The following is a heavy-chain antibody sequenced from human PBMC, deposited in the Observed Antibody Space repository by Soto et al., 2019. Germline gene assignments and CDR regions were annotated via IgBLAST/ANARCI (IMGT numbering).Heavy chain of an antibody. V-gene: IGHV1-18*01. Sequence: QVQLLQSGGEVKKPGASVKVSCNSSDHTFTYYGINWVRRAPGQGLECMGWISGYNGNTKYAQKFQDRVTMSADTRTRTAYMEMRSLPSEDTAVSFCAATGGHYFGLEVWGQGTKATVSS. CDR1: DHTFTYYG. D-gene: IGHD2-8*02. CDR2: ISGYNGNT. CDR3: AATGGHYFGLEV. J-gene: IGHJ6*02.